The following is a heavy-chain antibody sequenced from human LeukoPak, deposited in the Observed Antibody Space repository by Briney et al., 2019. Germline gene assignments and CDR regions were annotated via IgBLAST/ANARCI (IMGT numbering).Heavy chain of an antibody. CDR1: GFTFSNYA. J-gene: IGHJ6*02. CDR2: IYSGGST. Sequence: GGSLRLSCAASGFTFSNYAMSWVRQAPGKGLEWVSVIYSGGSTYYADSVKGRFTISRDNSKNTLYLQMNSMRAEDTAVYYCARDYCGGDCYPWAYYYYGMDVWGQGTTVTVSS. V-gene: IGHV3-53*01. CDR3: ARDYCGGDCYPWAYYYYGMDV. D-gene: IGHD2-21*02.